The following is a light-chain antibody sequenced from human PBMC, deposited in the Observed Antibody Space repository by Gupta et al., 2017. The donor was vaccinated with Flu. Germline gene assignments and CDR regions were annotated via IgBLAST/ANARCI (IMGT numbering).Light chain of an antibody. CDR2: DAS. CDR3: QQYASEPYS. Sequence: EVVLTQSPGTLSLSLGEGTTLSCRARGRIISNYLVWYQHKSGQAPRLLIYDASNRATGIPARFSGTGSGTDFTLTISRLEPEDFAVFYCQQYASEPYSFGQGIKLDIK. CDR1: GRIISNY. J-gene: IGKJ2*03. V-gene: IGKV3-20*01.